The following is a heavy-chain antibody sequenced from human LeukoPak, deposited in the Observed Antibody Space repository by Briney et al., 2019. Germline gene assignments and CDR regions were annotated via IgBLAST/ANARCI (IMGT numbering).Heavy chain of an antibody. D-gene: IGHD6-19*01. CDR2: ISGSGDRT. CDR3: AKGRRFGSGWTYYFEY. Sequence: GGTLRLSCAASGFTFSTYGMSWVRQAPGKGLEWVSAISGSGDRTYYADSVKGRFTTSRDNSKNTLYLQMNSLRAEDTAVYYCAKGRRFGSGWTYYFEYWGQGTLVTVSS. V-gene: IGHV3-23*01. CDR1: GFTFSTYG. J-gene: IGHJ4*02.